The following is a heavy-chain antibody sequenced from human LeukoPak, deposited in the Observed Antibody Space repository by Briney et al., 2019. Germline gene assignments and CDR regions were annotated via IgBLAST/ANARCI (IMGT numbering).Heavy chain of an antibody. CDR3: ARESGNDAFDI. Sequence: SETLSLTCTVSAGSISSDNYYLSWIRQPAGKGLEYIGRIYASGSTNYNPSLKSRVTISVDTSKNELSLKLSSVTAADTAVYYCARESGNDAFDIWGQGTMVTVSS. D-gene: IGHD6-25*01. V-gene: IGHV4-61*02. J-gene: IGHJ3*02. CDR1: AGSISSDNYY. CDR2: IYASGST.